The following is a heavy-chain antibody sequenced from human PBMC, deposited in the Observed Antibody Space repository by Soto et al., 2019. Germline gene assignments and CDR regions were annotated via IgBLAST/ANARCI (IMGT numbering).Heavy chain of an antibody. Sequence: XESLKVSCKCSGDSFTSYWIGLVLQMPGKGLEWMGIIYPGDSDTRYSPSFQGQVTISADKSISTAYLQWSSLKASDTAMYYCQRLDFGDGYYFDYWGQGTLVTVSS. V-gene: IGHV5-51*01. CDR3: QRLDFGDGYYFDY. D-gene: IGHD3-3*01. CDR2: IYPGDSDT. CDR1: GDSFTSYW. J-gene: IGHJ4*02.